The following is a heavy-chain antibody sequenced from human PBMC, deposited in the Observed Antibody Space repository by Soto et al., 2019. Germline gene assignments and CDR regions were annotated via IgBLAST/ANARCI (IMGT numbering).Heavy chain of an antibody. CDR1: GDTFNFYS. J-gene: IGHJ4*02. CDR2: VNPILSMS. Sequence: QVQLVQSGAEVKSAGSSVKVSCKASGDTFNFYSINWVRQAPGLGLEWVGRVNPILSMSNYAQRFQGRVTMTADQSTGTASMELRSLRSEDTAIYYCASTSGSGYRAFDSWAQGPLVTVSS. V-gene: IGHV1-69*02. CDR3: ASTSGSGYRAFDS. D-gene: IGHD3-10*01.